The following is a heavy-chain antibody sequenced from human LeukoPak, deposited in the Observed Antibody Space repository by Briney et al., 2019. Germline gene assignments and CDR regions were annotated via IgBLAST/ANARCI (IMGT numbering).Heavy chain of an antibody. Sequence: GGSLRLSRAASGFTFSSYSMNWVRQAPGKGLEWVSSISSSSSYIYYADSVKGRFTISRDNAKNSLYLQMNSLRAEDTAVYYCARGGGRWLFPIDYWGQGTLVTVSS. CDR2: ISSSSSYI. CDR1: GFTFSSYS. CDR3: ARGGGRWLFPIDY. V-gene: IGHV3-21*04. D-gene: IGHD3-22*01. J-gene: IGHJ4*02.